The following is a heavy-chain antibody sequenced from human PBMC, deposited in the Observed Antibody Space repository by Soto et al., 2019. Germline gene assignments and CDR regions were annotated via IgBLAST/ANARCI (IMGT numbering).Heavy chain of an antibody. CDR2: INPSGGST. Sequence: AASVKVSCKASGYTFTSYYMHWVRQAPGQGLEWMGIINPSGGSTSYAQKFQGRVTMTRDTSTSTVYMELSSLRSEDTAVYYCARASAMVRGVITYYYYGMDVWGQGTTVTVSS. CDR1: GYTFTSYY. V-gene: IGHV1-46*01. J-gene: IGHJ6*02. CDR3: ARASAMVRGVITYYYYGMDV. D-gene: IGHD3-10*01.